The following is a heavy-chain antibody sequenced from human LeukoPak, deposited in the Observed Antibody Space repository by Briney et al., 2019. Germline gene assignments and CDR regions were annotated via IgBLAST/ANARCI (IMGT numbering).Heavy chain of an antibody. CDR2: INPNSGGT. J-gene: IGHJ3*02. V-gene: IGHV1-2*02. D-gene: IGHD1-7*01. CDR1: RYTFTGYY. Sequence: ASVKVSCKASRYTFTGYYMHWVRQAPGQGLEWMGWINPNSGGTNYAQKFQGRVTMTRDTSISTAYMELSRLRSDDTAVYYCARDRVYWNYDGVDAFDIWGQGTMVTVSS. CDR3: ARDRVYWNYDGVDAFDI.